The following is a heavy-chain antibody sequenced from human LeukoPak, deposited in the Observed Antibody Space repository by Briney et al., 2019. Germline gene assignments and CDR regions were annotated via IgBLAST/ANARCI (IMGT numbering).Heavy chain of an antibody. CDR1: GFNFDDYA. D-gene: IGHD2-8*02. J-gene: IGHJ4*02. V-gene: IGHV3-9*01. Sequence: PGGSLRLSCAASGFNFDDYAMHWVRQVPGRGLEWVSGINSDSSHIDSAVSVRGRFTISRDNSKSTLSLQMNSLRAEDTAIYYCATYRQVLLPFESWGQGTLVTVSS. CDR3: ATYRQVLLPFES. CDR2: INSDSSHI.